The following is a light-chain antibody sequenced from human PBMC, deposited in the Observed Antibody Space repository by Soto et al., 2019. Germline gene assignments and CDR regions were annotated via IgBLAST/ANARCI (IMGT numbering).Light chain of an antibody. J-gene: IGKJ1*01. CDR1: QSVSSTY. CDR2: GAS. CDR3: QQCGSSPWT. Sequence: EIVLTQTPGTRSLSPGERATLSCRASQSVSSTYLAWYQQKPGQAPRLLIYGASSRATGIPDRFSGGGSGTDFTLTISRVEPEDFAVYYCQQCGSSPWTFGQGTKVEIK. V-gene: IGKV3-20*01.